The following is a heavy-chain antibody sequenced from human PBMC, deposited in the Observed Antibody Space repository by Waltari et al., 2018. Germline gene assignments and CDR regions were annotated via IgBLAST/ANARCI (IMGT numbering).Heavy chain of an antibody. D-gene: IGHD1-1*01. Sequence: QLQLQESGPGLVKPSGTLSPICAVSGDSMSTSDYWSWVRQPPGKGLEWIGQVRGDGKTNYNPSFASRVTMSLDTSTYHFALKLTSATAADTALYYCARDRGRGLYLDTWGQGTLVTVS. J-gene: IGHJ4*02. CDR3: ARDRGRGLYLDT. CDR2: VRGDGKT. CDR1: GDSMSTSDY. V-gene: IGHV4-4*02.